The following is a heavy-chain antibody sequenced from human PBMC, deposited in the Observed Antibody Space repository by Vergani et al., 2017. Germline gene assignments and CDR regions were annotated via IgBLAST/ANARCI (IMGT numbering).Heavy chain of an antibody. D-gene: IGHD3-3*01. CDR3: ATAHYDFWSGQFPNRTPDYMDV. V-gene: IGHV1-24*01. J-gene: IGHJ6*03. CDR1: GYTLTSLS. Sequence: QVQLVQSGAEVKKPGASVKVSCKVSGYTLTSLSLHWLRQLPVKGLEWLGGFDPEDGETIYEQKFQGRVTMTEETSTDTAYMELSSLRSEDTSVYYCATAHYDFWSGQFPNRTPDYMDVWDKGP. CDR2: FDPEDGET.